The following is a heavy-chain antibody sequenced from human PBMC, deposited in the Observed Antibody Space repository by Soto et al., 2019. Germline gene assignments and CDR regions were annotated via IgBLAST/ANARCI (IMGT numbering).Heavy chain of an antibody. CDR3: SRRRDWTATDPLDY. CDR1: GFTFTDSA. D-gene: IGHD2-21*01. J-gene: IGHJ4*02. CDR2: IRNKVNTYAT. V-gene: IGHV3-73*02. Sequence: VRLLDSGGGLVQPGGSLKLSCAASGFTFTDSAIHWVRQASGKGPEWVGRIRNKVNTYATAYAASVKGRFTISRDDATGTTYLQMNSLKTEDTAVYYCSRRRDWTATDPLDYWGQGTLVTVSS.